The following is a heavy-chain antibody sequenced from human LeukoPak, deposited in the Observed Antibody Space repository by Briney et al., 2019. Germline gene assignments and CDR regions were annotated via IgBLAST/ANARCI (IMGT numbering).Heavy chain of an antibody. D-gene: IGHD3-22*01. Sequence: PGGSLRLPCAASGFTFSSYSMNWVRQAPGKGLEWVSYISSSSSTIYYADSVKGRFTISRDNAKNSLYLQMNSLRAEDTAVYYCARDTGYYYDSSGYDDAFDIWGQGTMVTVSS. CDR2: ISSSSSTI. J-gene: IGHJ3*02. CDR3: ARDTGYYYDSSGYDDAFDI. CDR1: GFTFSSYS. V-gene: IGHV3-48*04.